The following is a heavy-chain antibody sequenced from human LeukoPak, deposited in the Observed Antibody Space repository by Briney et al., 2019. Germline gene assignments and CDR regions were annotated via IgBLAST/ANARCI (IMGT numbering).Heavy chain of an antibody. CDR1: GGSVCTSDYY. J-gene: IGHJ4*02. CDR2: IFYTGKT. Sequence: SETLSLTCTVSGGSVCTSDYYWGWVRQPPGKGPEWIGDIFYTGKTNYNPSLKSRVSISIDTSKNQFSLKLTSLTAADTAVYYCARVFDSWGQGTLVTVSS. CDR3: ARVFDS. V-gene: IGHV4-39*07.